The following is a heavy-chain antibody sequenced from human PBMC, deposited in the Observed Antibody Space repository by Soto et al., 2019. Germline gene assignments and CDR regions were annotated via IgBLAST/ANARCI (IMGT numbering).Heavy chain of an antibody. CDR2: IYHSGST. CDR3: ARDHYDTMVRGPTPRPRSRGIDY. Sequence: QVQLQESGPGLVKPSGTLSLTCAVSGGSISSSNWWSWVRQPPGKGLEWIGEIYHSGSTNYNPSLQSRVTISVDKSKNQFSLKLSSVTAADTAVYYCARDHYDTMVRGPTPRPRSRGIDYWGQGTLVTVSS. D-gene: IGHD3-10*01. V-gene: IGHV4-4*02. J-gene: IGHJ4*02. CDR1: GGSISSSNW.